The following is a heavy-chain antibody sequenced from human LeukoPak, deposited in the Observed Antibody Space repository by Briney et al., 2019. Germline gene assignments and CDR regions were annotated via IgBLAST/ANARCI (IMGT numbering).Heavy chain of an antibody. D-gene: IGHD4-17*01. J-gene: IGHJ4*02. CDR3: ASGDPHDYGDYGPFDY. Sequence: GGSLRLSCAASGFTFSSYAMSWVRQAPGKGLEWVSAISGSGGSTYYADSVKGRFTISRDNSKNTLYLQMNSLRAEDTAVYYCASGDPHDYGDYGPFDYWGQGTLVTVSS. CDR2: ISGSGGST. V-gene: IGHV3-23*01. CDR1: GFTFSSYA.